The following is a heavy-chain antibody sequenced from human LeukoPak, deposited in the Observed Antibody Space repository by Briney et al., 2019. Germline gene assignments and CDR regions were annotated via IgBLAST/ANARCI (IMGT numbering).Heavy chain of an antibody. CDR3: ATGDYGGSIRELYFQH. D-gene: IGHD4-23*01. Sequence: GGSLRLSCAASGFTFSSYAMSWVRQAPGKGLEWVSAISGSGGSTYYADSVEGRFTISRDNSKNTLYLQMNSLRAEDTAVYYCATGDYGGSIRELYFQHWGQGTLVTVSS. CDR1: GFTFSSYA. CDR2: ISGSGGST. V-gene: IGHV3-23*01. J-gene: IGHJ1*01.